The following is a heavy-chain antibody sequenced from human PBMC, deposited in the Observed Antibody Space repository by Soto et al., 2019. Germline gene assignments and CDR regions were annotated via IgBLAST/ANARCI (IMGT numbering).Heavy chain of an antibody. CDR2: ISSSSSYI. V-gene: IGHV3-21*01. D-gene: IGHD4-17*01. CDR3: AREDYGDYSVWFDP. CDR1: GFTFSSYS. J-gene: IGHJ5*02. Sequence: EVQLVESGGGLVKPGGSLRLSCAASGFTFSSYSMNWVRQAPGKGLEWASSISSSSSYIYYADSVKGRFTISRDNAKNSLYLQMTSLRAEDTAVYYCAREDYGDYSVWFDPWGQGTLVTVSS.